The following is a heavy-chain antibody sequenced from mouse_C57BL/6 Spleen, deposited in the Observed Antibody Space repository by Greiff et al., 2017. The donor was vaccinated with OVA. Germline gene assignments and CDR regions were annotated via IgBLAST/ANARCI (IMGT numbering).Heavy chain of an antibody. J-gene: IGHJ1*03. CDR1: GYTFTSYW. CDR3: ARAYYSNYDWYFDV. Sequence: QVQLQQPGAELVMPGASVKLSCKASGYTFTSYWMHWVKQRPGQGLEWIGEIDPSDSYTNYNQKFKGKSTLTVDKSSSTAYMQLGSLTSEDSAVYYCARAYYSNYDWYFDVWGTGTTITVSS. CDR2: IDPSDSYT. D-gene: IGHD2-5*01. V-gene: IGHV1-69*01.